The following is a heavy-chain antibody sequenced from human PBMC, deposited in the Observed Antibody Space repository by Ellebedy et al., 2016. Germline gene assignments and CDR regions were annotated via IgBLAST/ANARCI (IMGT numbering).Heavy chain of an antibody. D-gene: IGHD3-16*01. CDR3: ARGQDYAFDH. Sequence: GESLKISXAASGFTFSSYIINWVRQAPGKGLEWISHITGSSGTRIYVDSVKGRYIISRDNAKNSLFLQMNSLRDEDTAVYYCARGQDYAFDHWGQGALVTVSS. J-gene: IGHJ4*02. CDR2: ITGSSGTR. CDR1: GFTFSSYI. V-gene: IGHV3-48*02.